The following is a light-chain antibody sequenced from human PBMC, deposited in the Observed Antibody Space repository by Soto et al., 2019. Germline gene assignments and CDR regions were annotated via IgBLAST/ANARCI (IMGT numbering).Light chain of an antibody. V-gene: IGKV1-9*01. CDR2: AAS. CDR1: QGISSY. J-gene: IGKJ1*01. Sequence: DIQMTQSPSSLSASVGDRVTITCRASQGISSYLAWYQQKXGXAPKLLIYAASTLQSGVPSRFSGSASGTESTITISSLQHEDFATYYCQQMNSYPRTFGQGTKVDIK. CDR3: QQMNSYPRT.